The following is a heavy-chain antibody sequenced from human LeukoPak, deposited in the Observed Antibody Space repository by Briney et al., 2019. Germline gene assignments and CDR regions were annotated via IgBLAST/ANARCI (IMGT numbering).Heavy chain of an antibody. CDR3: ARVDGGYYYYYMDV. CDR2: IYTSGST. Sequence: SETLSLTCTVSGGSISSYYWSWIRQPAGKGLKWIGRIYTSGSTNYNPSLKSRVTMSVDTSKNQFSLKLSSVTAADTAVYYCARVDGGYYYYYMDVWGKGTTVTVSS. D-gene: IGHD2-15*01. V-gene: IGHV4-4*07. J-gene: IGHJ6*03. CDR1: GGSISSYY.